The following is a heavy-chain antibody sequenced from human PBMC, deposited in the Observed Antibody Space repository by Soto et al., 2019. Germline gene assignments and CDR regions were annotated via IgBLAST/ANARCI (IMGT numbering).Heavy chain of an antibody. Sequence: EVQLVESGGGLVQPGGSLRLSCAAAGFTVRRNWLHRVRRAPAEGLVWVSHSHDDGTLTTYADSVKGRVTISRDNAENTVYLEMNSLRNEDTAAYYCLPSGLRYGNEAFDIWGQGTMVTVSS. CDR3: LPSGLRYGNEAFDI. V-gene: IGHV3-74*03. D-gene: IGHD5-18*01. CDR1: GFTVRRNW. CDR2: SHDDGTLT. J-gene: IGHJ3*02.